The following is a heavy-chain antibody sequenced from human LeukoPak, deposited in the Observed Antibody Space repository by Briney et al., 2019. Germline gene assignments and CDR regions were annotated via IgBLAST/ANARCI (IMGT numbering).Heavy chain of an antibody. CDR2: ISSSSSYI. V-gene: IGHV3-21*01. CDR3: ARDLWAADEPYYFDY. D-gene: IGHD6-13*01. J-gene: IGHJ4*02. Sequence: GGSLRLSCAASGFTFSSYAMSWVRQAPGKGLEWVSSISSSSSYIYYADSVKGRFTISRDNAKNSLYLQMNSLRAEDTAVYYCARDLWAADEPYYFDYWGQGTLVTVSS. CDR1: GFTFSSYA.